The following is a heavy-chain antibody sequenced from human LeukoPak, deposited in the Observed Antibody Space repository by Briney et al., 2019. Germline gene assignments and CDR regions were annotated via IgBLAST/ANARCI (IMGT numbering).Heavy chain of an antibody. CDR2: INPSGGST. CDR3: ARDPGSGSQFSYWFDP. D-gene: IGHD3-10*01. CDR1: GYTFTSYY. Sequence: ASVKVSCKASGYTFTSYYMHWVRQAPGQGLEWMGIINPSGGSTSYAQKLQGRVTMTTDTSTSTAYMELRSLRSDDTAVYYCARDPGSGSQFSYWFDPWGQGTLVTVSS. J-gene: IGHJ5*02. V-gene: IGHV1-46*01.